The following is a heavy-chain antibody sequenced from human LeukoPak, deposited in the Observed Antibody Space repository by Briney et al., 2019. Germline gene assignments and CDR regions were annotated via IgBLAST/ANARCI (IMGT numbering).Heavy chain of an antibody. CDR2: ISSSGSTI. J-gene: IGHJ6*02. V-gene: IGHV3-48*03. D-gene: IGHD3-10*01. CDR1: GFTFSSYE. CDR3: ARDREHGSGEGYGMDV. Sequence: GGSLRLSCAASGFTFSSYEMNWVRQAPGKGLEWVSYISSSGSTIYYADSVKGRFTIYRDNAKNSLYVQMNSLRADDTAVYYCARDREHGSGEGYGMDVWGQGTTVTVSS.